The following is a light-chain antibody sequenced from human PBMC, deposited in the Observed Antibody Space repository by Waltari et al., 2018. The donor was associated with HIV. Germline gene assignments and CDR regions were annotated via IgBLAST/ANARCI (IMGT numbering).Light chain of an antibody. CDR2: GAS. CDR3: QQYGRSPIT. J-gene: IGKJ5*01. V-gene: IGKV3-20*01. Sequence: ELVLTQSPDTLYVSPGQTATLPCRASQSISATQLSWYQQKPGQAPRLVLYGASTRATGIPDRFSGSGSGTDFALTISRLEPEDSAVFYCQQYGRSPITFGLGTRLEIK. CDR1: QSISATQ.